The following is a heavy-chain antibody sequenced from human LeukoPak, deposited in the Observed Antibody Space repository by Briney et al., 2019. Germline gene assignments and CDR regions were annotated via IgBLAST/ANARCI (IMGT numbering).Heavy chain of an antibody. D-gene: IGHD3-9*01. CDR2: IIPIFGTA. CDR1: GGTFSSYA. CDR3: ASRQLRYFEGYFGY. V-gene: IGHV1-69*13. Sequence: SVKVSCKASGGTFSSYAISWVRQAPGQGLEWMGGIIPIFGTANYAQKFQGRVTITADESTSTAYMELSSLRSEDTAVYYCASRQLRYFEGYFGYWGQGTLVTVSS. J-gene: IGHJ4*02.